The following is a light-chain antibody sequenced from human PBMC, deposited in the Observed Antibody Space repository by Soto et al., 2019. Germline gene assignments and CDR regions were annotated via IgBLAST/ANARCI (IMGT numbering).Light chain of an antibody. CDR1: SSDVGSYNL. CDR2: EDS. J-gene: IGLJ2*01. Sequence: QSALTQPASVSGSPGQSITIPCTGTSSDVGSYNLVSWYQQYPGKVPKLMIYEDSKRPSGVSNRFSGSKSGNTASLTISGLQAEDEADYYCCSYAGSSTVVFGGGTKLTVL. V-gene: IGLV2-23*01. CDR3: CSYAGSSTVV.